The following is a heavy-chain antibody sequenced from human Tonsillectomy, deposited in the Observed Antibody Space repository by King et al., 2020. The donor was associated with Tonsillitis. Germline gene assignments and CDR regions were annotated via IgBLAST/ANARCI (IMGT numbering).Heavy chain of an antibody. CDR3: AKARYPGGRYHFDY. CDR2: NIGSSGST. Sequence: DVQLVESGGDLVQPGGSLRLSCAASGFTFSTYAMSWVRQAPGKGLEWVSTNIGSSGSTFYADSVKGRFTISRDNSKNTLFLQMNNLRAEDTAVYYCAKARYPGGRYHFDYWGRGTLVTVSS. D-gene: IGHD3-9*01. CDR1: GFTFSTYA. V-gene: IGHV3-23*04. J-gene: IGHJ4*02.